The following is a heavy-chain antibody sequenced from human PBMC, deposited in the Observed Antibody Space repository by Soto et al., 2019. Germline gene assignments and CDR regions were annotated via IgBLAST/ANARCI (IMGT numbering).Heavy chain of an antibody. Sequence: GGSLRLSSAASRFTFSDYSMNWVRQAPGKGLEWVSYISGGGETIYYADSVRGRFTISRDNAKNSLFLQMNSLRDEDTAVYYCARWLEVLTTSDSWGQGTLVTVSS. CDR2: ISGGGETI. D-gene: IGHD3-22*01. CDR3: ARWLEVLTTSDS. CDR1: RFTFSDYS. J-gene: IGHJ4*02. V-gene: IGHV3-48*02.